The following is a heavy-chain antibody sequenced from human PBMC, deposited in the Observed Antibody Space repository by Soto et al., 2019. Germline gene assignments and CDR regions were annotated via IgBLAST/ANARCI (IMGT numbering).Heavy chain of an antibody. CDR2: INPNSGGT. Sequence: ASVKVSCKASGYTFTGYYMHWVRQAPGQGLEWMGWINPNSGGTNYAQKFQGWVTMTRDTSISTAYMELSRLRSDGTAVYYCARGTRISAAGRYNWFYPWGQGTLVTVSS. V-gene: IGHV1-2*04. D-gene: IGHD6-13*01. CDR1: GYTFTGYY. CDR3: ARGTRISAAGRYNWFYP. J-gene: IGHJ5*02.